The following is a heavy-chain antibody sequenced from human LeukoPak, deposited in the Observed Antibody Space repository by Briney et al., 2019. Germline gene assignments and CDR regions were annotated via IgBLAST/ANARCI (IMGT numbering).Heavy chain of an antibody. CDR3: AKANYGGNSGGWFDP. CDR2: ISHTGSTM. CDR1: GFRFSSYS. J-gene: IGHJ5*02. D-gene: IGHD4-23*01. Sequence: GGSLRLSCAASGFRFSSYSMNWVRQAPGKGLEWVSYISHTGSTMSYADSVKGRFTISRDNARNSLHLQMNSLRAEDTAVYYCAKANYGGNSGGWFDPWGQGTLVTVSS. V-gene: IGHV3-48*04.